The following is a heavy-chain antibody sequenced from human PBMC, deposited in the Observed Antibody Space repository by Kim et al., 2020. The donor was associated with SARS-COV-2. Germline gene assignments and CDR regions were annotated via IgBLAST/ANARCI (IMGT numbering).Heavy chain of an antibody. J-gene: IGHJ6*02. D-gene: IGHD6-19*01. V-gene: IGHV3-30*18. CDR3: AKEEGSGYSSGWTYYYYGMDV. CDR2: ISYDGSNK. CDR1: GFTFSSYG. Sequence: GGSLRLSCAASGFTFSSYGMHWVRQAPGKGLEWVAVISYDGSNKYYADSVKGRFTISRDNSKNTLYLQMNSLRAEDAAVYYCAKEEGSGYSSGWTYYYYGMDVWGQGTRVTVYS.